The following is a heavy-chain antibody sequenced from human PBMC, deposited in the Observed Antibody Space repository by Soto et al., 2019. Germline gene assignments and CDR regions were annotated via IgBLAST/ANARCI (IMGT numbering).Heavy chain of an antibody. V-gene: IGHV4-59*01. CDR2: IHYRGST. Sequence: PSATLSLTCTVSGGSISNYYWSWIRQPPGKGLEWIGYIHYRGSTNCKPSLKSRVTISVDASKNQISLKLGSVTAADTAMYYCARVPQYGSGSAWAFDIWGQGTMVT. D-gene: IGHD3-10*01. J-gene: IGHJ3*02. CDR1: GGSISNYY. CDR3: ARVPQYGSGSAWAFDI.